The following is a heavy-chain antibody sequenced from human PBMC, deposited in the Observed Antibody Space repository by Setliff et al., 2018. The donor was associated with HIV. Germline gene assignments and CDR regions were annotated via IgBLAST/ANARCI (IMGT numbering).Heavy chain of an antibody. CDR1: GLTFGNFW. J-gene: IGHJ5*01. CDR2: ISPDGNRN. CDR3: ARVLLITNAVYGVVSNRFDP. V-gene: IGHV3-7*03. Sequence: GGSLRLSCAASGLTFGNFWMHWVRQAPGKGLEWVASISPDGNRNHCVGSVKGRFTASRDNAKSSLYLQMNSLRAEDTAVYFCARVLLITNAVYGVVSNRFDPWGQGTLVTVSS. D-gene: IGHD3-3*01.